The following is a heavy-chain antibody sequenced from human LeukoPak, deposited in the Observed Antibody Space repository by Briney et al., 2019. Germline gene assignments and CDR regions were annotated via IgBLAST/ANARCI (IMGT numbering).Heavy chain of an antibody. D-gene: IGHD3-10*01. V-gene: IGHV3-33*06. Sequence: PGRSLRLSCAASGFTFTRYGMQWVRQAPGKGLEWVADIWSDGSNKYYADSVKGRFTISRDNSKNMLYLQMDSLRGEDTAVYYCAKNYYYFEYWGQGTLVTVSS. CDR2: IWSDGSNK. CDR1: GFTFTRYG. J-gene: IGHJ4*02. CDR3: AKNYYYFEY.